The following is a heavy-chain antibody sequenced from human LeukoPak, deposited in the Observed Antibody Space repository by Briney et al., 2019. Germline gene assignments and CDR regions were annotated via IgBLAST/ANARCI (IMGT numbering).Heavy chain of an antibody. J-gene: IGHJ6*02. Sequence: GESLKISCKGSGYSFTSYWIGWVRQMPGKGLEWMGIICPGDSDTRYSPSFQGQVTISADKSISTAYLQWSSLKASDTAMYYCARQRASTVTDYYYGMDVWGQGTTVTVSS. CDR3: ARQRASTVTDYYYGMDV. V-gene: IGHV5-51*01. CDR2: ICPGDSDT. D-gene: IGHD4-17*01. CDR1: GYSFTSYW.